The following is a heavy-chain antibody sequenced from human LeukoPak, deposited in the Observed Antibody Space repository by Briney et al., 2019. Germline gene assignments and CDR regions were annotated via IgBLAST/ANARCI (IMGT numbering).Heavy chain of an antibody. CDR1: GFTFSSYS. V-gene: IGHV3-21*01. D-gene: IGHD1-26*01. J-gene: IGHJ4*02. Sequence: PGGSLRLSCAASGFTFSSYSMNWVRQAPGEGLEWVSSISSSSSYIYYADSVKGRFTISRDNAKNSLYLQMNSLRAEDTAVYYCARAKMREVDYWGQGTLVTVSS. CDR2: ISSSSSYI. CDR3: ARAKMREVDY.